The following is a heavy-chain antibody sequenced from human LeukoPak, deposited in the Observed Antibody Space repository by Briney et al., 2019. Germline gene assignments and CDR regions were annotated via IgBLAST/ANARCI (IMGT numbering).Heavy chain of an antibody. J-gene: IGHJ4*02. CDR3: TTGRSGGSCPY. D-gene: IGHD2-15*01. Sequence: GGSLRLSCAASGFTFTNAWMSWVRQAPGKGLEWVGRIKSKTDGGTTDYAAPVKGRFTISRDDSKNTLYLEMNSLKIEDTAVYYRTTGRSGGSCPYWGQGTLVTVSS. CDR2: IKSKTDGGTT. CDR1: GFTFTNAW. V-gene: IGHV3-15*01.